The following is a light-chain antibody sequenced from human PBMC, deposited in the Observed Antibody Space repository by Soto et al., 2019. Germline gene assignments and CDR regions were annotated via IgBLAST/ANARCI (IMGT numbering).Light chain of an antibody. CDR1: SSDVGAYNY. Sequence: QSALTQPASVSGSPGQSITISCTGTSSDVGAYNYVSWYQPHPGKAPKLMISGVSNRPSGVSNRFSGSKSGNTASLTISGLQADDEADDYCRSYTGSSTPWVFGGGTKLTVL. CDR2: GVS. J-gene: IGLJ3*02. V-gene: IGLV2-14*01. CDR3: RSYTGSSTPWV.